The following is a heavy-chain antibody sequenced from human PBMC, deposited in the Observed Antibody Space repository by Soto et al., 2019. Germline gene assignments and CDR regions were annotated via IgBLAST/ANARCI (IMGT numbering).Heavy chain of an antibody. Sequence: QVQLVQSGAEVKKPGASVKVSCKASGYTFTSYAMHWVRQAPGQRLEWMGWINAGNGNTKYSQKFQGRVTITRDPSARTAYMELSSLRSEDTAVYYCARGSTGYSSSWTHFDYWGQGTLVTVSS. J-gene: IGHJ4*02. V-gene: IGHV1-3*01. CDR1: GYTFTSYA. CDR3: ARGSTGYSSSWTHFDY. D-gene: IGHD6-13*01. CDR2: INAGNGNT.